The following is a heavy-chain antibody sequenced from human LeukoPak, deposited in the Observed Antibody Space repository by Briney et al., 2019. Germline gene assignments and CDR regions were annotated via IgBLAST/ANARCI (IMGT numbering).Heavy chain of an antibody. CDR2: IQNDESRT. J-gene: IGHJ6*03. D-gene: IGHD6-6*01. CDR1: GSAFSAYG. CDR3: ARDQYSRSSFDYLYHFMDV. Sequence: GGSLRLPCAASGSAFSAYGMHWVRQAPGKGLEWVAYIQNDESRTHYTDSVKGRFTISRDISKRTLYLQMNRLRPEDTAVYYCARDQYSRSSFDYLYHFMDVWGKGTTVTVSS. V-gene: IGHV3-30*02.